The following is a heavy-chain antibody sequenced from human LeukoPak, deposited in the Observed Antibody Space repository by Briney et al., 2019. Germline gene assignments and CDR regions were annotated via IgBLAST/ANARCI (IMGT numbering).Heavy chain of an antibody. V-gene: IGHV3-23*01. J-gene: IGHJ4*02. D-gene: IGHD5-18*01. CDR2: ISGSGGST. CDR1: GFIFSSYA. CDR3: AKAGLGYSYGYYFDY. Sequence: PGGSLRLSCAASGFIFSSYAMSWVRQAPGKGLEWVSAISGSGGSTYYADSVKGRFTISRDNSKNTLYLQMNSLRAEDTAVYYCAKAGLGYSYGYYFDYWGQGTLVTVSS.